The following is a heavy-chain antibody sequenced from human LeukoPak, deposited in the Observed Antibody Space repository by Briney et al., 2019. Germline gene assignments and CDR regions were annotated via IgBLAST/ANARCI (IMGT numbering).Heavy chain of an antibody. Sequence: PGGSLRLSCAASGFTFSSYAMSWVRQAPGKGLEWVSAISGSGGSTYYADSVKGRFTISRDNSKNTLYLQMNSLRAEDTAVYYCARVVRPGYSPPGYWGQGTLVTVSS. CDR2: ISGSGGST. V-gene: IGHV3-23*01. CDR1: GFTFSSYA. CDR3: ARVVRPGYSPPGY. J-gene: IGHJ4*02. D-gene: IGHD6-13*01.